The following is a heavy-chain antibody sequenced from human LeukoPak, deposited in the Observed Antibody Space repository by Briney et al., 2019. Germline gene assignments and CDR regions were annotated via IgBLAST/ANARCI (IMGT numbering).Heavy chain of an antibody. CDR3: ARGPFAYDILTGYSQTGAFDY. D-gene: IGHD3-9*01. CDR2: ISAYNGNT. J-gene: IGHJ4*02. V-gene: IGHV1-18*01. CDR1: GYTFTSYG. Sequence: ASVKVSCKASGYTFTSYGISWVRQAPGQGLEWMGWISAYNGNTNYVQNLQGRVTMTTDTSTSTAYMELRSLRSDDTAVYYCARGPFAYDILTGYSQTGAFDYWGQGTLVTVSS.